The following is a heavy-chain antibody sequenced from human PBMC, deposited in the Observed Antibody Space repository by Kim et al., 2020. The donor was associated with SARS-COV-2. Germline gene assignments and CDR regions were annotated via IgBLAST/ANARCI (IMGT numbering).Heavy chain of an antibody. Sequence: GGSLRLSCAASGFTFSSYAMHWVRQAPGKGLEWVAVIWYDGSNKYYADSVKGRFTISRDNSKNTLYLQMNSLRAEDTAVYYCAKDRGPSLGLTNWGQGTLVTVSS. V-gene: IGHV3-33*06. CDR2: IWYDGSNK. J-gene: IGHJ4*02. CDR1: GFTFSSYA. CDR3: AKDRGPSLGLTN. D-gene: IGHD1-26*01.